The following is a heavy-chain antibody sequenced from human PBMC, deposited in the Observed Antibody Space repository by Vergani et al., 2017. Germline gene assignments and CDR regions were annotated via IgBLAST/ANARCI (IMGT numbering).Heavy chain of an antibody. J-gene: IGHJ5*02. V-gene: IGHV4-31*03. D-gene: IGHD3-3*01. CDR1: GGSLSSGGYY. CDR2: TYYSGST. Sequence: QVQLQESGPGLVKPSQTLSLTCTVSGGSLSSGGYYWSWIRQHPGKGLEWIGYTYYSGSTYYNPSLKSRVTISVDTSKNQFSLKLSSVTAADPAVYYCARDGPDYEFWSGYSYSGFDPWGQGTLVTVSS. CDR3: ARDGPDYEFWSGYSYSGFDP.